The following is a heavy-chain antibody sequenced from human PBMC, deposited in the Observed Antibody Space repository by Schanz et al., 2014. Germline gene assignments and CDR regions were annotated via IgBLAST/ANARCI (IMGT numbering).Heavy chain of an antibody. V-gene: IGHV3-7*01. CDR3: ARGRVLES. Sequence: EVQLAESGGGFVQPGGSLRLSCAASGFTFSGFWMTWVRQAPGKGLEWVANIKKDGSEKYYVDSVKGRFTISRDNAKNSLFLQMNSLRPEDTAVYYCARGRVLESWGQGTLVTVSS. D-gene: IGHD1-1*01. CDR1: GFTFSGFW. J-gene: IGHJ5*02. CDR2: IKKDGSEK.